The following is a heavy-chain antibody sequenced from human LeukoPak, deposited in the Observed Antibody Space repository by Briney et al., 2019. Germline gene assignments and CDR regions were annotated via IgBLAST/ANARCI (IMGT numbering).Heavy chain of an antibody. J-gene: IGHJ4*02. V-gene: IGHV3-33*08. D-gene: IGHD3-22*01. CDR1: GFTFSSYG. Sequence: GGSLRLSCAASGFTFSSYGMSWVRQAPGKGLEWVAVIWYDGSNDDYADSVKGRFTISRDNSKSTLYLQMNSLRAEDTAIYYCARSIPRYDGSAYYPDYWGQGTLVTVSS. CDR3: ARSIPRYDGSAYYPDY. CDR2: IWYDGSND.